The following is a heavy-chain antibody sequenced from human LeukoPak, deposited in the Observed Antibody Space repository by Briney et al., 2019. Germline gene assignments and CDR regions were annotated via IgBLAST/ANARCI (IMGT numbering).Heavy chain of an antibody. Sequence: GGSLRLSCAASGFTFGNYAMNWVRQAPGKGLEWVSTITGSGDTTYYADSVKGRFAISRDNSKNTLYLQMNVLRAEDTAVYYCAKAKTQAMVLPGNYWGQGTLVTVSS. CDR2: ITGSGDTT. CDR1: GFTFGNYA. V-gene: IGHV3-23*01. J-gene: IGHJ4*02. CDR3: AKAKTQAMVLPGNY. D-gene: IGHD5-18*01.